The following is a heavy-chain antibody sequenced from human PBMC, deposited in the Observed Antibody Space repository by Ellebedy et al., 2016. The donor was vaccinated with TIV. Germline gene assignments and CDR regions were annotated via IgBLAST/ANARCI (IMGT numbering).Heavy chain of an antibody. CDR3: ARAAPHYDILTGYYR. D-gene: IGHD3-9*01. V-gene: IGHV4-59*01. J-gene: IGHJ4*02. Sequence: SETLSLTXTVSGGSISSYYWSWIRQPPGKGLEWIGYIYYSGSTNYNPSLKSRVTISVDTSKNQFSLKLSSVTAADTAVYYCARAAPHYDILTGYYRWGQGTLVTVSS. CDR2: IYYSGST. CDR1: GGSISSYY.